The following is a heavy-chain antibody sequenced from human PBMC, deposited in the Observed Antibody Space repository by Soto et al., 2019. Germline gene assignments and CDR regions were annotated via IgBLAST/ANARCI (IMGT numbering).Heavy chain of an antibody. CDR2: ISGSGGST. D-gene: IGHD3-3*01. CDR1: GFTFSSYA. Sequence: GGSLRLSCAASGFTFSSYAMSWVRQAPGKGLEWVSAISGSGGSTYYADSVKGRFTISRDNSKNTLYLQMNSLRAEDTAVYYCAKSGTIFGVVIIDYRGQGTLVTVSS. CDR3: AKSGTIFGVVIIDY. V-gene: IGHV3-23*01. J-gene: IGHJ4*02.